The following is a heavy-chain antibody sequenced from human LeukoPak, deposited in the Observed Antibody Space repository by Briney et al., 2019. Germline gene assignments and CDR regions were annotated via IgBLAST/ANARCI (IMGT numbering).Heavy chain of an antibody. CDR3: ARGKDYYDSSGYDF. D-gene: IGHD3-22*01. CDR2: IIPIFGTA. V-gene: IGHV1-69*05. CDR1: GYTFTGYY. Sequence: SVKVSCKASGYTFTGYYMHWVRQAPGQGLEWMGRIIPIFGTANYAQKFQGRVTITTDESTSTAYMELSSLRSEDTAVYYCARGKDYYDSSGYDFWGQGTLVTVSS. J-gene: IGHJ4*02.